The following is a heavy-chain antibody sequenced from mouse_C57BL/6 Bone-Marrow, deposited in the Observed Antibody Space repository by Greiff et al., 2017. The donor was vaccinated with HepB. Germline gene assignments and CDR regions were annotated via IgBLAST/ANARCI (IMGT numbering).Heavy chain of an antibody. D-gene: IGHD2-4*01. V-gene: IGHV1-81*01. Sequence: SGAELARPGASVKLSCKASGYTFTSYGISWVKQRTGQGLEWIGEIYPRSGNTYYNEKFKGKATLTADKSSSTAYMELRSLTSEDSAVYFCARESTMITPYYFDYWGQGTTLTVSS. CDR2: IYPRSGNT. J-gene: IGHJ2*01. CDR3: ARESTMITPYYFDY. CDR1: GYTFTSYG.